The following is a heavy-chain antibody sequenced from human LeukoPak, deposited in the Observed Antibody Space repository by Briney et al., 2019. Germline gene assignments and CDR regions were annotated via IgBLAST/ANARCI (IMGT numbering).Heavy chain of an antibody. CDR2: INHSGST. CDR1: GGSFSGYY. CDR3: ARGDFLGDYWFDP. Sequence: SETLSLTCAVYGGSFSGYYWSWIRQPPGKGLEWIGEINHSGSTNYNPSLKSRVTISVDTSKNQFSLKLSSVTAADTAVYYCARGDFLGDYWFDPWGQGTLVTVSS. V-gene: IGHV4-34*01. D-gene: IGHD2-21*02. J-gene: IGHJ5*02.